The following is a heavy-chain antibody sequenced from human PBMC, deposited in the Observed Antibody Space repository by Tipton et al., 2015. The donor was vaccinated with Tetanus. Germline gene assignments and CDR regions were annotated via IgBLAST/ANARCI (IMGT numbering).Heavy chain of an antibody. CDR1: GLTLSSYA. J-gene: IGHJ4*02. V-gene: IGHV3-23*01. Sequence: GSLRLSCVASGLTLSSYAMNWVRQAPGKGLEWVSAISGSDGSTYYADSVRGRFTISRDNSKNTLYLQMNSLRAEDTAVYYCAKDGCFSVGCLGSDYWGQGNLVTVSS. CDR3: AKDGCFSVGCLGSDY. D-gene: IGHD5/OR15-5a*01. CDR2: ISGSDGST.